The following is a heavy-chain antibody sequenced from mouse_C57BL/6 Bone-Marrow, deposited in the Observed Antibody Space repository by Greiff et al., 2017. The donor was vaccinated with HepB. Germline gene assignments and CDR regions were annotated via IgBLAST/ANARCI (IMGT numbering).Heavy chain of an antibody. CDR3: AGGVFYAMDY. Sequence: DVMLVESGGGLVKPGGSLKLSCAASGFTFSDYGMHWVRQAPEKGLEWVAYISSGSSTIYYADTVKGRFTISRDNAKNTLFLQMTSLRSEDTAMYYCAGGVFYAMDYWGQGTSVTVSS. CDR2: ISSGSSTI. V-gene: IGHV5-17*01. CDR1: GFTFSDYG. J-gene: IGHJ4*01.